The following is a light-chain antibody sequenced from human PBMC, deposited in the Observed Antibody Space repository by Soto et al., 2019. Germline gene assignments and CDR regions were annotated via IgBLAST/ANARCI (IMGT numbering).Light chain of an antibody. Sequence: IQMTQSPSTLSGSVGARVSITCRASQSISNWLAWYQQKPGKAPKLLIYDASNLQSGVPPRFSGSGSGTDFTLAISSLQPEDSATYYCLQDINYPWTFGQGTKVDIK. V-gene: IGKV1-5*01. CDR2: DAS. J-gene: IGKJ1*01. CDR3: LQDINYPWT. CDR1: QSISNW.